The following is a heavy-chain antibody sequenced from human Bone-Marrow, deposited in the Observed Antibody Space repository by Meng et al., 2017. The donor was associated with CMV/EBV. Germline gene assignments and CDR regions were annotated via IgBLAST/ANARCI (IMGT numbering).Heavy chain of an antibody. J-gene: IGHJ1*01. D-gene: IGHD6-19*01. Sequence: GESLKISCAASGFTFNSYWMHWVRQAPGKGLVWVSRINNDGSSTSYADSVKGRFTIYRDNAKNTLYLQMNSLRAEDTAVYYCARDTRDYTGWYPWGQGTLVTVPS. CDR2: INNDGSST. CDR3: ARDTRDYTGWYP. CDR1: GFTFNSYW. V-gene: IGHV3-74*01.